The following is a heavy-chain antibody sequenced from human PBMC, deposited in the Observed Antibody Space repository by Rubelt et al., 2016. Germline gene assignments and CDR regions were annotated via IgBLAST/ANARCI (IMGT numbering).Heavy chain of an antibody. Sequence: QVQLVQSGAEVKKPGASVKVSCKASGYTFTSYGISWVRQAPGQGLEWLGLVDPSRGGPDFAQKFQGGVTMTRDTSTNTVYMELGSLIADDTAVYYCARYQDGVSLDFWGQGTLVTVSS. CDR3: ARYQDGVSLDF. CDR2: VDPSRGGP. J-gene: IGHJ4*02. D-gene: IGHD5-24*01. V-gene: IGHV1-46*01. CDR1: GYTFTSYG.